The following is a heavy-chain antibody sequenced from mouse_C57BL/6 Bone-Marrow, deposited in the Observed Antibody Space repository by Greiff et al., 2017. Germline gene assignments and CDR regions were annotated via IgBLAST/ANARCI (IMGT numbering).Heavy chain of an antibody. V-gene: IGHV2-6-1*01. CDR2: IWSDGST. CDR1: GFSLTSYG. CDR3: ARHFYDYDGYYAMDY. D-gene: IGHD2-4*01. J-gene: IGHJ4*01. Sequence: VQVVESGPGLVAPSQSLSITCTVSGFSLTSYGVHWVRQPPGKGLEWLVVIWSDGSTTYNSALKSRLSISKDNSKSQVFLKMNSLQTDDTAMYYCARHFYDYDGYYAMDYWGQGTSVTVSS.